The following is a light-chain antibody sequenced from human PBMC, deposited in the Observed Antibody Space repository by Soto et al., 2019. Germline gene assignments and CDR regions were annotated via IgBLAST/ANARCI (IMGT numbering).Light chain of an antibody. Sequence: DVQMTQSPSSLSASVGDRITLTCRASQTIHSYLHWYQFKPGKAPQLLIQSASSLHSGVPSRFSGSGSGTHFTLIISSLQPEDSVTYYCQQTFSTPWTFGQGTKVEIK. V-gene: IGKV1-39*01. J-gene: IGKJ1*01. CDR3: QQTFSTPWT. CDR2: SAS. CDR1: QTIHSY.